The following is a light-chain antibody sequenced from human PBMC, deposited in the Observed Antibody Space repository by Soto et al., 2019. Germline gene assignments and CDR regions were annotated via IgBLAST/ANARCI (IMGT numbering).Light chain of an antibody. CDR3: SSYTSSSTQV. J-gene: IGLJ3*02. CDR2: EVS. V-gene: IGLV2-14*01. Sequence: QSALTQPASVSGSPGQSITISCTGTSSDVGAYNSVSGYQHLPGKAPKLMIYEVSNRPSGVSNRFPGSKSGNTASLPIFGLQAEEEAHYYCSSYTSSSTQVFGGGTTLTLL. CDR1: SSDVGAYNS.